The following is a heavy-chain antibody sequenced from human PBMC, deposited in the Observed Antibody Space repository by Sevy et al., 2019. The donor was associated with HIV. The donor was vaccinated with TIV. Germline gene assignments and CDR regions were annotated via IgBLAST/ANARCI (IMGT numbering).Heavy chain of an antibody. V-gene: IGHV3-30*04. CDR2: ISHDGIDK. J-gene: IGHJ4*02. D-gene: IGHD3-16*02. Sequence: EGSLRLSCAASGFTFSNYAVHWVRQAPGKGLEWVALISHDGIDKQYADSVKGRFTISRDDSKNTLYLQMSSLRAEDTAVYYCARDLPHLLPWELSRGSDYWGPGTLFTVSS. CDR3: ARDLPHLLPWELSRGSDY. CDR1: GFTFSNYA.